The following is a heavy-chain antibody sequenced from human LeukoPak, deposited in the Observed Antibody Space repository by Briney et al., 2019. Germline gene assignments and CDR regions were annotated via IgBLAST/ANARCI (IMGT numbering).Heavy chain of an antibody. CDR1: GYTFTSYG. D-gene: IGHD3-22*01. Sequence: ASVKVSCKASGYTFTSYGISWVRQAPGQGLEWMGWISACNGNTNYAQKLQGRVTMTTDTSTSTAYMELRSLTSDDTAVYYCARDGFYSDSSAYYSHFDFWGQGTLVTVSS. CDR2: ISACNGNT. CDR3: ARDGFYSDSSAYYSHFDF. V-gene: IGHV1-18*01. J-gene: IGHJ4*02.